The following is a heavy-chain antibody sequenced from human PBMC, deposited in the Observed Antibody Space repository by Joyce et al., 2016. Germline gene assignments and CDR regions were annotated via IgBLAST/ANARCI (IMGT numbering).Heavy chain of an antibody. CDR1: GLTLSNYG. Sequence: QVQLVESGGGVVQPGWSLRLSCAASGLTLSNYGVHWVRQAPGKGLEGVAVISYYGIDKYYANYVKGRFTISRDNSKNTVFLEMNSLRTEDTAVYYCAKILTATYSSGWFLDYWGQGTLVTVSS. V-gene: IGHV3-30*18. CDR3: AKILTATYSSGWFLDY. CDR2: ISYYGIDK. J-gene: IGHJ4*02. D-gene: IGHD6-25*01.